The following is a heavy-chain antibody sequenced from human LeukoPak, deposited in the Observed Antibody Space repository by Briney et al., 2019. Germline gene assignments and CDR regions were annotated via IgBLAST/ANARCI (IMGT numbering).Heavy chain of an antibody. CDR1: GGTFSSYA. CDR3: ARASYCSDGSCYSDY. CDR2: IIPIFGTA. Sequence: ASVKVSCKASGGTFSSYAISWVRQAPGQGLEWMGGIIPIFGTANYAQKFKGRVTITADESTSTGYMELSSLRSEDTAVYYCARASYCSDGSCYSDYWGQGTLVTVSS. V-gene: IGHV1-69*13. J-gene: IGHJ4*02. D-gene: IGHD2-15*01.